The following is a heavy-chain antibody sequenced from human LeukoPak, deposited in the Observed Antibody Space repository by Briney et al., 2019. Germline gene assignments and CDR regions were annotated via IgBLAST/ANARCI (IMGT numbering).Heavy chain of an antibody. CDR2: IRYDGGNK. CDR3: AKDLSPLLWFGDCADY. V-gene: IGHV3-30*02. J-gene: IGHJ4*02. Sequence: GGSLRLSCAASGFTFSSYEMNWVRQAPGKGLEWVAFIRYDGGNKYYADSVKGRFTISRDNSKNTLYLQMNSLRAEDTAVYYCAKDLSPLLWFGDCADYWGQGTLVTVSS. D-gene: IGHD3-10*01. CDR1: GFTFSSYE.